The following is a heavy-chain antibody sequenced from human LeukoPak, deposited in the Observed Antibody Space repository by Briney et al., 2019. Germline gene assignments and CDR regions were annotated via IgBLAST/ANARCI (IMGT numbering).Heavy chain of an antibody. J-gene: IGHJ6*02. V-gene: IGHV1-18*01. CDR1: GYTFTSYG. D-gene: IGHD3-22*01. CDR2: ISAYNGNT. CDR3: ARYYYDSSGYSYARHYYYGMDV. Sequence: GASVKVSCKASGYTFTSYGISWVRQAPGQGLEWMGGISAYNGNTNYAQKLQGRVTMTTDTSTSTAYMELRSMRSDDTAVYYCARYYYDSSGYSYARHYYYGMDVWGQGTTVTVSS.